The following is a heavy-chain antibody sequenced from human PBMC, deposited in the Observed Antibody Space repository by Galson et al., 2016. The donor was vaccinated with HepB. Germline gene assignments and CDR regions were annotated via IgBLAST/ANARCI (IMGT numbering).Heavy chain of an antibody. CDR2: IYWNDDK. J-gene: IGHJ4*02. CDR1: GFSLRTSEVG. Sequence: PALVKPTQTLTLTCSFSGFSLRTSEVGVGWIRQPPGKALEWLALIYWNDDKRYSPSLKSRLTITKDTSKNQVVLTMTSMDPVDTATYYCARNGHTTGWWDYWGQGTLVTVSS. V-gene: IGHV2-5*01. CDR3: ARNGHTTGWWDY. D-gene: IGHD6-19*01.